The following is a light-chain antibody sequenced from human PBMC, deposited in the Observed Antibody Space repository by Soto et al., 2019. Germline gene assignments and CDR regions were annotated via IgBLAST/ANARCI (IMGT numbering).Light chain of an antibody. CDR2: WAS. CDR1: QSVLSSSHNKNY. V-gene: IGKV4-1*01. J-gene: IGKJ1*01. CDR3: QQSYSSPQT. Sequence: DSMMTQSPAYLAVSLGERATINCKSSQSVLSSSHNKNYLAWYQQKPGHPPKLLIYWASTRESGVPDRFSGCGSGTDFTLTISSLQAEDVAVYHYQQSYSSPQTFGLGTKVDIK.